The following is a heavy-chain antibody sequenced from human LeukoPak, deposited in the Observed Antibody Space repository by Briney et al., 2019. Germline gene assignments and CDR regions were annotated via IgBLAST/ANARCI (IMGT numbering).Heavy chain of an antibody. V-gene: IGHV4-4*09. CDR3: ARLGLGYYGSGSLYMDV. CDR2: IYTSGGT. D-gene: IGHD3-10*01. J-gene: IGHJ6*04. CDR1: GGSISSYY. Sequence: SEALSLTCTVSGGSISSYYWSWIRQPPGKGLEWIGYIYTSGGTNYNPSLKSRVTISVDTSKNQFSLKLSSVTAADTAVYYCARLGLGYYGSGSLYMDVWGKGTTVTVSS.